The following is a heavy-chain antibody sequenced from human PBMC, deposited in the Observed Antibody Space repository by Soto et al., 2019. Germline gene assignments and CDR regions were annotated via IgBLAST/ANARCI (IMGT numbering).Heavy chain of an antibody. CDR1: GITFSSYA. J-gene: IGHJ5*02. V-gene: IGHV1-3*01. Sequence: ASVKVSCKASGITFSSYAMHWVRQAPGQRLEWMGWINAGNGDTRYSQIFQGRVTLTRDTSASTVYLDLSSLRSEDTAIYYCARAISGYVTWGQGTLVSVSS. CDR3: ARAISGYVT. D-gene: IGHD5-12*01. CDR2: INAGNGDT.